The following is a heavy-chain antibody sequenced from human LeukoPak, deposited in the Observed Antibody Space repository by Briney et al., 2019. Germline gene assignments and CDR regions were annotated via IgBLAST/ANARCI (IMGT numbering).Heavy chain of an antibody. CDR3: AKGGTRAERNYYYMDV. CDR1: RFTLSSYG. CDR2: IRYDGSNK. J-gene: IGHJ6*03. V-gene: IGHV3-30*02. Sequence: RQSLRLSCAASRFTLSSYGMYWVRQAPSKGLEWVSFIRYDGSNKYSADSVKGRFTVSRDNSKNTLYLQMNSLRAEDTAVYYCAKGGTRAERNYYYMDVWGKGTTVTVSS.